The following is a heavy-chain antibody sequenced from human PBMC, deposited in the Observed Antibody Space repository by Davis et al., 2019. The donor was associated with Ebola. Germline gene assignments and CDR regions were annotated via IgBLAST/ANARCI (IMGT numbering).Heavy chain of an antibody. CDR3: ARDLLRVVPAANFDY. J-gene: IGHJ4*02. D-gene: IGHD2-2*01. CDR2: IWYDGSNK. Sequence: GESLKISCAASGFTFSSYGMHWVRQAPGKGLEWVAVIWYDGSNKYYADSVKGRFTISRDNSKNTLYLQMNSLRAEDTAVYYCARDLLRVVPAANFDYWGQGTLVTVSS. V-gene: IGHV3-33*01. CDR1: GFTFSSYG.